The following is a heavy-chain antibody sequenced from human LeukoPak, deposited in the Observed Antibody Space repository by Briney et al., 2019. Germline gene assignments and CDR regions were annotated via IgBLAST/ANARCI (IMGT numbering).Heavy chain of an antibody. CDR2: IRYDGSNK. J-gene: IGHJ6*03. V-gene: IGHV3-30*02. CDR3: AKDSSGWYVYYYMDV. D-gene: IGHD6-19*01. CDR1: GFTFSSYG. Sequence: GGSLRLSCAASGFTFSSYGVHWVRQAPGKGLEWVAFIRYDGSNKYYADSVKGRFTISRDNSKNTLYLQMNSLRAEDTAVYYCAKDSSGWYVYYYMDVWGKGTTVTISS.